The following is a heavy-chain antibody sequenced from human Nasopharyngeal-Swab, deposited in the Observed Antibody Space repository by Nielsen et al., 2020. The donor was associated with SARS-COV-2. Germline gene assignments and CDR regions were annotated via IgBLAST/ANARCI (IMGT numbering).Heavy chain of an antibody. Sequence: GESLKISCAASGFTFSSYAMSWVRQAPGKGLEWVSAISGSGGSTYCADSVKGRFTISRDNSKNTLYLQMNSLRAEDTAVYYCAKRRVGAAFDYWGQGTLVTVSS. CDR2: ISGSGGST. D-gene: IGHD1-26*01. CDR3: AKRRVGAAFDY. CDR1: GFTFSSYA. J-gene: IGHJ4*02. V-gene: IGHV3-23*01.